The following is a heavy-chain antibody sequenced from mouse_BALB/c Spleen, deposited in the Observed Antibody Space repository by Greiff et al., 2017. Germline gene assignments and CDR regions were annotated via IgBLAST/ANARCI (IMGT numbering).Heavy chain of an antibody. Sequence: EVKLVESGPGLVKPSQSLSLTCSVTGYSITSGYYWNWIRQFPGNKLEWMGYISYDGSNNYNPSLKNRISITRDTSKNQFFLKLNSVTTEDTATYYCARGTPAWFAYWGQGTLVTVSA. J-gene: IGHJ3*01. CDR2: ISYDGSN. D-gene: IGHD2-14*01. V-gene: IGHV3-6*02. CDR3: ARGTPAWFAY. CDR1: GYSITSGYY.